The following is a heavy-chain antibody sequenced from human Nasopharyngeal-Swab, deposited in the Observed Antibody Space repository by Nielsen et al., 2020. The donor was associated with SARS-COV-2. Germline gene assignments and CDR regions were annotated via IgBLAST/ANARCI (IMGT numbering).Heavy chain of an antibody. CDR2: IIPIFGTA. CDR3: ATLQVGVVVAATPKKIYYYGMDV. CDR1: GYTFTSYA. Sequence: SVKVSCKASGYTFTSYAISWVRQAPGQGLEWMGGIIPIFGTANYAQKFQGRVTITADESTSTAYMELSSLRSEDTAVYYCATLQVGVVVAATPKKIYYYGMDVWGQGTTVTVSS. V-gene: IGHV1-69*13. J-gene: IGHJ6*02. D-gene: IGHD2-15*01.